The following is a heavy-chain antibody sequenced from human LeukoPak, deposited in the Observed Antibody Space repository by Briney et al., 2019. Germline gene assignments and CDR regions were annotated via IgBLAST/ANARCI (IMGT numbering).Heavy chain of an antibody. CDR1: GGSVSSGSYY. J-gene: IGHJ5*02. Sequence: SETLSLTCTVSGGSVSSGSYYWSWIRQPPGKGLEWIGYIYYSGSTNYNPSLKSRVTISVDTSKNQFSLKLSSVTAADTAVYYCAREVAYCGGDCYNWFDPWGQGTLVTVSS. CDR3: AREVAYCGGDCYNWFDP. CDR2: IYYSGST. V-gene: IGHV4-61*01. D-gene: IGHD2-21*02.